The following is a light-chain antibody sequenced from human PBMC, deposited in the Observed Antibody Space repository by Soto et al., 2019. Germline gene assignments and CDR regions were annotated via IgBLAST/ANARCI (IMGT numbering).Light chain of an antibody. J-gene: IGLJ1*01. CDR1: SPNIGSNT. CDR2: SNT. Sequence: QSVLTQPPSVSETAGQRVTISCSGGSPNIGSNTVNWYRQLPETAPKLLIYSNTQRPSGVPDRFSGSKSGTSASLAISGLQSEDEADYYCAVWDDSLNGCVFGTGTKLTV. CDR3: AVWDDSLNGCV. V-gene: IGLV1-44*01.